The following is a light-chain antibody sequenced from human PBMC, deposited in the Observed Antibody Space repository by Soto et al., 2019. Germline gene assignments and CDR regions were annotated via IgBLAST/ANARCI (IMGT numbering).Light chain of an antibody. CDR3: QQYNLRPPYT. V-gene: IGKV3-15*01. Sequence: EIVLTQSPATLSVSPGERVTLSCRASQSVSIKLAWYQQKPGQAPRHLISDTSTRATGIPARFSGSGFATDFTLIISSLQSEDFAVYYCQQYNLRPPYTFGQGTKLEIK. J-gene: IGKJ2*01. CDR1: QSVSIK. CDR2: DTS.